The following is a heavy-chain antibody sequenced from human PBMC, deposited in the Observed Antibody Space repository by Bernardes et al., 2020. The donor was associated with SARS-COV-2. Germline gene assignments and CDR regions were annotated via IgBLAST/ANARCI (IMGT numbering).Heavy chain of an antibody. J-gene: IGHJ5*02. CDR1: GGSISSYY. CDR2: IYYSGST. Sequence: SETLSLTCTVSGGSISSYYWSWIRQPPGKGLEWIGYIYYSGSTNYNPSLKSRVTISVDTSKNQFSLKLSSVTAADTAVYYCARGNNWNDGRSHWFDPWGQGTLVTVSS. V-gene: IGHV4-59*01. CDR3: ARGNNWNDGRSHWFDP. D-gene: IGHD1-1*01.